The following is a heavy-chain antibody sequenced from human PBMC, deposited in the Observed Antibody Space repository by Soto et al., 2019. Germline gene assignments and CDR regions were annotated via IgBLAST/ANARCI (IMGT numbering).Heavy chain of an antibody. D-gene: IGHD3-22*01. J-gene: IGHJ6*02. V-gene: IGHV3-33*01. CDR2: IWYDGSNK. CDR1: GFTFSSYG. Sequence: PGGSLRLSCAASGFTFSSYGMHWVRQAPGKGLEWVAVIWYDGSNKYYADSVKGRFTISRDNSKNTLYLQMNSLRAEDTAVYYCARDRHYYDSSGGMDVWGQGTTVTVSS. CDR3: ARDRHYYDSSGGMDV.